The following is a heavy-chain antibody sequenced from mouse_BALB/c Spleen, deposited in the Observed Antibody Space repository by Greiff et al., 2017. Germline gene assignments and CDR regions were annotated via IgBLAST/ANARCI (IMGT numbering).Heavy chain of an antibody. CDR1: GFTIKDYY. CDR3: ARDGNYNAMDY. CDR2: IDPENGNT. Sequence: EVQLQQSGAELVRPGALVKLSCKASGFTIKDYYMHWVKQRPEQGLEWIGWIDPENGNTIYDPKFQGKASITADPSSNTAYLQLSSLTSEDTAVYYCARDGNYNAMDYWGQGTSVTVSS. V-gene: IGHV14-1*02. D-gene: IGHD2-1*01. J-gene: IGHJ4*01.